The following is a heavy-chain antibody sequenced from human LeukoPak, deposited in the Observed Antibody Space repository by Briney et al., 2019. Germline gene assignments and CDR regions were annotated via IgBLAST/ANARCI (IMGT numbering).Heavy chain of an antibody. CDR1: GLTVRNNF. CDR2: IYSDGTT. J-gene: IGHJ4*02. V-gene: IGHV3-53*01. Sequence: GGSLRLSCAASGLTVRNNFMSWVRQAPGKGLEWVSVIYSDGTTHYEDSVKGRFTISRDTSKNTLSLQMYSLRVEDTAVYYCARDRSTAMDYWGQGTLVTVSS. D-gene: IGHD5-18*01. CDR3: ARDRSTAMDY.